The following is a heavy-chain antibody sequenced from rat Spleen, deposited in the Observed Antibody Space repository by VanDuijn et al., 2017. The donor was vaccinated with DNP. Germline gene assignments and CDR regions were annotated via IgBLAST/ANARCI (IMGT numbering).Heavy chain of an antibody. D-gene: IGHD1-12*03. CDR2: ISYDGNRP. CDR1: GFTFSDYA. CDR3: ARHDLDGYYHRYWFAY. V-gene: IGHV5-7*01. Sequence: EVQLVESGGDLVQPGRSLKLSCAASGFTFSDYAMAWVRQAPQKGLEWVATISYDGNRPYYRDSVKGRFTISRDHAKSTLYLQMDSLRSEDTATYYCARHDLDGYYHRYWFAYWGQGTLVTVSS. J-gene: IGHJ3*01.